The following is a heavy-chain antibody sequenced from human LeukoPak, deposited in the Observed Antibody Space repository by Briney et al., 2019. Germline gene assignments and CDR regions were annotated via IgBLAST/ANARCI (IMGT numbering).Heavy chain of an antibody. J-gene: IGHJ4*02. D-gene: IGHD6-13*01. Sequence: PGGSLRLSCAASGFTFSSYWMSWVRQAPGKGLEWVANIKQDGSEKYYVDSVKGRFTISRDNAKNSLYLQTNSLRAEDTAVYYCARSDRGWQQGGQLAFDYWGQGTLVTVSS. CDR1: GFTFSSYW. CDR2: IKQDGSEK. V-gene: IGHV3-7*01. CDR3: ARSDRGWQQGGQLAFDY.